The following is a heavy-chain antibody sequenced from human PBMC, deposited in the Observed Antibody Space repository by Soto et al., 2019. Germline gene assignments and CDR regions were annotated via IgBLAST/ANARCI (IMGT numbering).Heavy chain of an antibody. V-gene: IGHV3-23*01. Sequence: GSLRLSCAASGLSFSNYVMSWVRQAPGKGLEWVSIISGSGGSTYYADSVKGRFTISRDNSKNTLYLQMNSLRAEDTAIYYCAKMLQAPPSIRSHFDYWGQGSLVTVSS. CDR1: GLSFSNYV. J-gene: IGHJ4*02. CDR2: ISGSGGST. CDR3: AKMLQAPPSIRSHFDY. D-gene: IGHD2-2*02.